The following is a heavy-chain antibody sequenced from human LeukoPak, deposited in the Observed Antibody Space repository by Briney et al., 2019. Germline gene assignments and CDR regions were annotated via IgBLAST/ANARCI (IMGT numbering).Heavy chain of an antibody. Sequence: ASVTVSCKVSGYTLTELSMHWVRQAPGKRLEWMGGFDPEDGETIYAQKFQGRVTMTEDTSTDTAYMELSSLRSEDTAVYYCASGQWEPFPLLDYWGQGTLVTVSS. D-gene: IGHD1-26*01. J-gene: IGHJ4*02. CDR2: FDPEDGET. V-gene: IGHV1-24*01. CDR3: ASGQWEPFPLLDY. CDR1: GYTLTELS.